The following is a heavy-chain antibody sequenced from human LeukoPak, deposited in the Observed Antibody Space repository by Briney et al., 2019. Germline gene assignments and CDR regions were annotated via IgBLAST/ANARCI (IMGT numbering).Heavy chain of an antibody. Sequence: GGSLRLSCAASGFTVSSNYMSWVRQAPGKGLEWVSVIYGGGRRYCADSVKGRLTIPRKNSKNTLNLQMNSLRAEDTAVYYCARDFTYYYYGMDVWGQGTTVTVSS. V-gene: IGHV3-66*01. CDR3: ARDFTYYYYGMDV. CDR2: IYGGGRR. CDR1: GFTVSSNY. J-gene: IGHJ6*02.